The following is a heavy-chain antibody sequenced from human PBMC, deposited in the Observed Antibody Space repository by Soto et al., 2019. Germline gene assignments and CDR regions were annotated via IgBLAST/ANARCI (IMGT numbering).Heavy chain of an antibody. CDR1: GFTFASYA. Sequence: GGSLRLSCAASGFTFASYAMNWVRQAPGKGLEWVSAISESGGSTYHADSVKGRFTISRDNSRNTLYLQMNSLRAEDTAVYYCAKDSSSSYWGQGTLVTVSS. D-gene: IGHD6-6*01. V-gene: IGHV3-23*01. CDR2: ISESGGST. CDR3: AKDSSSSY. J-gene: IGHJ4*02.